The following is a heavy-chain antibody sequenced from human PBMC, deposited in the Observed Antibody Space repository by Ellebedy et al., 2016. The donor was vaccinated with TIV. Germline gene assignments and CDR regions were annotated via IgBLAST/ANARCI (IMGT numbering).Heavy chain of an antibody. V-gene: IGHV3-33*01. Sequence: GESLKISCAASGFTFSGYGMHWVRQAPGKGLEWVAVLWYDGSREYYADSVKGRFTVSRDNSKNTLYLQMNSLRAEDTAVYYCASERSGYDFDYWGQGTLVTVSA. J-gene: IGHJ4*02. D-gene: IGHD5-12*01. CDR2: LWYDGSRE. CDR3: ASERSGYDFDY. CDR1: GFTFSGYG.